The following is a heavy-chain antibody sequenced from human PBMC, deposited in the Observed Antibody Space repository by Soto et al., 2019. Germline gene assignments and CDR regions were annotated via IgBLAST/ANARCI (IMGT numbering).Heavy chain of an antibody. V-gene: IGHV1-69*08. CDR3: ASPVLGYFWYFDL. J-gene: IGHJ2*01. D-gene: IGHD5-18*01. CDR1: GGTFSSHT. CDR2: IIPALGTA. Sequence: QDQLVQSGAEVKKPGSSVKVSCKASGGTFSSHTFSWVRQAPGQGLEWMGRIIPALGTATYAQKCRGRVTITADASATTVYMELNRLRSEDPGVYYCASPVLGYFWYFDLWGRGTLVTFSS.